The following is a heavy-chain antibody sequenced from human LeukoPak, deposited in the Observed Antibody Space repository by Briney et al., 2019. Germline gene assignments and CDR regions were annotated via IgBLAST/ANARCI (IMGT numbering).Heavy chain of an antibody. Sequence: GGSLRLSCAASGYTFTSYYMHWVRQAPGQGLEWMGIINPSGGSTSYAQKFQGRVTMTRDTSTSTVYMELSSLRSEDTAVYYCARAYSGWYKVPYYWGQGTLVTVSS. CDR2: INPSGGST. D-gene: IGHD6-19*01. CDR1: GYTFTSYY. CDR3: ARAYSGWYKVPYY. J-gene: IGHJ4*02. V-gene: IGHV1-46*03.